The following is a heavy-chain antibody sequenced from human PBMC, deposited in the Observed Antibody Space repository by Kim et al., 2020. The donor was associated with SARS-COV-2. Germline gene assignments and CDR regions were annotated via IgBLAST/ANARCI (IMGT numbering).Heavy chain of an antibody. D-gene: IGHD2-2*01. J-gene: IGHJ3*02. CDR3: ARQGGPPFCGTNSCSGCFEM. CDR2: IYYGGQT. Sequence: SETLSLTCTVSGGGSISSSSSYYWAWIRQPPGKGLEWIGSIYYGGQTYYKPSLKSRVTMAIDTSKNQFFLLLNSVTAADTALYYCARQGGPPFCGTNSCSGCFEMWGLGTMVTVSS. CDR1: GGGSISSSSSYY. V-gene: IGHV4-39*01.